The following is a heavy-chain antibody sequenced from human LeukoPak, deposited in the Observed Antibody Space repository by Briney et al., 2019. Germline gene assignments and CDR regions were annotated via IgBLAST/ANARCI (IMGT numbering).Heavy chain of an antibody. V-gene: IGHV4-30-2*01. CDR2: IYHSDST. CDR3: ARGLLVRGAYFDY. Sequence: SQTLSLTCAVSGGSISSGGYSWSWIRQPPGKALEWIGYIYHSDSTYYNPSLKSRVNILADRSKNQFSLKLSSVTAADTAVYYCARGLLVRGAYFDYWGQGTLVTVSS. J-gene: IGHJ4*02. D-gene: IGHD3-10*01. CDR1: GGSISSGGYS.